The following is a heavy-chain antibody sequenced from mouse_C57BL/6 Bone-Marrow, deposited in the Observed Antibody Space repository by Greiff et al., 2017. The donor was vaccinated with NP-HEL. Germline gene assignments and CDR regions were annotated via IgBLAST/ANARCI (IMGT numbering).Heavy chain of an antibody. Sequence: EVKLLEPGPGMVKPSQSLSLTCTVTGYSITSGCDWHWNRHFPGNKLEWMGYISYSSSPNYNPSLKSRISITHDTATNHFYRKLTSVTTEDTATYYCARSYDGYQLLDCWGKGTTLTVSS. CDR2: ISYSSSP. J-gene: IGHJ2*01. CDR1: GYSITSGCD. D-gene: IGHD2-3*01. CDR3: ARSYDGYQLLDC. V-gene: IGHV3-1*01.